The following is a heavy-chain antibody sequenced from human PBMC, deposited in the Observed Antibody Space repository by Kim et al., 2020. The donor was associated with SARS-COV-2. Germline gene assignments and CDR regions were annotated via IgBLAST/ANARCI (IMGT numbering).Heavy chain of an antibody. V-gene: IGHV3-33*03. J-gene: IGHJ6*02. D-gene: IGHD6-13*01. CDR3: AKAVAAAGKRHGMDV. Sequence: DPVKCRFTISRDKTKHTLYLQMNSLRAEDAAVYYGAKAVAAAGKRHGMDVWGQGTTVTVSS.